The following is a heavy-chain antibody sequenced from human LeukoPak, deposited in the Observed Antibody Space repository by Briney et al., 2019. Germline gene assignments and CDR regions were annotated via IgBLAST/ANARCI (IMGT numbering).Heavy chain of an antibody. J-gene: IGHJ4*02. CDR2: IIPIFGTA. V-gene: IGHV1-69*13. Sequence: SVKVSCKASGYTFTSYYMHWVRQAPGQGLEWMGGIIPIFGTANYAQKFQGRVTITADESTSTAYMELSSLRSEDTAVYYCARGSGGEYYFDYWGQGTLVTVSS. D-gene: IGHD2-15*01. CDR3: ARGSGGEYYFDY. CDR1: GYTFTSYY.